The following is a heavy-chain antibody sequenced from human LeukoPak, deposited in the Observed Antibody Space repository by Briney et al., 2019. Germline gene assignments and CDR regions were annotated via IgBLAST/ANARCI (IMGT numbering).Heavy chain of an antibody. CDR3: ARVGGGYCSSTSCSLNWFDP. V-gene: IGHV1-8*03. Sequence: VASVKVSCKASGYTFTSYDINWVRQATGQGLEWMGWMNPNSGNTGYAQKFQGRVTITRNTSISTAYMELSSLRSEDTAVYYCARVGGGYCSSTSCSLNWFDPWGQGTLVTVSS. CDR1: GYTFTSYD. CDR2: MNPNSGNT. J-gene: IGHJ5*02. D-gene: IGHD2-2*01.